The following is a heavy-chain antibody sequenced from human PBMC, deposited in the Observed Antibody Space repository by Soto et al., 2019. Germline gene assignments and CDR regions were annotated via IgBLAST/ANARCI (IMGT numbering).Heavy chain of an antibody. CDR2: ISGRGTNT. CDR1: GSISTTTP. J-gene: IGHJ4*02. CDR3: ATSFRYFDN. Sequence: LGGSLRRSCASSGSISTTTPLSWVRQAPGKGLEWVSTISGRGTNTYYADSVKGRFIISRDNLKNTVNLQMNGLGVEDTAIYYCATSFRYFDNWGQGTRVTVSS. V-gene: IGHV3-23*01.